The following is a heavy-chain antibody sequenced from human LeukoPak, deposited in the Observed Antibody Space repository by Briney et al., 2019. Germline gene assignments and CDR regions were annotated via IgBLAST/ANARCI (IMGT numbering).Heavy chain of an antibody. Sequence: GGSLRLSCAASGFTFSSDAMSWVRQAPGKGLEWVSYISSSGSTTHYADSVKGRFTFSRDNAKNSLYLQMNSLRAEDTAVYYCARDQRGSYYGFFDYWGQGTLVTVSS. CDR3: ARDQRGSYYGFFDY. J-gene: IGHJ4*02. D-gene: IGHD1-26*01. V-gene: IGHV3-48*03. CDR1: GFTFSSDA. CDR2: ISSSGSTT.